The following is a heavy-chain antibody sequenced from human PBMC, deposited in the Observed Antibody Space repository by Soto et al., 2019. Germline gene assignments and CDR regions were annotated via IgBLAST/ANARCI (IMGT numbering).Heavy chain of an antibody. D-gene: IGHD6-19*01. V-gene: IGHV1-3*01. J-gene: IGHJ4*02. CDR2: XNAGNXNT. CDR1: GSTFTSYA. Sequence: XSVKVSCKASGSTFTSYAMHWVRQAPGQRLEWMGWXNAGNXNTKYSQKFQGXVTITRDTSASTEYMELSSLRSEDKAVYYCARDQQWLMPDYWGQGTLVTVYS. CDR3: ARDQQWLMPDY.